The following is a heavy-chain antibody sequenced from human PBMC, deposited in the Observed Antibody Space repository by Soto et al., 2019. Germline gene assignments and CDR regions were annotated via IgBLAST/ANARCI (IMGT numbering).Heavy chain of an antibody. Sequence: ASVKVSCKASGYTFTGYYMHWVRQAPGQGLEWMGWINPNSGGTNYAQKFQGRVTMTRDTSISTAYMELSRLRSDDTAVYYCARECANLITMIVVPNPPAYWGQGTLVTVSS. J-gene: IGHJ4*02. CDR1: GYTFTGYY. CDR3: ARECANLITMIVVPNPPAY. CDR2: INPNSGGT. V-gene: IGHV1-2*02. D-gene: IGHD3-22*01.